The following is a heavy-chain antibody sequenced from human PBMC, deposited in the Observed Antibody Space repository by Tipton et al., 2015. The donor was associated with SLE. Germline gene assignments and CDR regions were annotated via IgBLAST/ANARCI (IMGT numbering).Heavy chain of an antibody. J-gene: IGHJ4*02. CDR1: GGSVGESH. CDR2: IHYRGRT. Sequence: LRLSCTISGGSVGESHWSWIRQHPGKGLEWLGYIHYRGRTDYSPSLKSRVSISIDTSKNQFSLKLNSVTAADTGVYYCARGQNHVDTATLFDSWGQGTLVTVSS. CDR3: ARGQNHVDTATLFDS. V-gene: IGHV4-59*02. D-gene: IGHD5-18*01.